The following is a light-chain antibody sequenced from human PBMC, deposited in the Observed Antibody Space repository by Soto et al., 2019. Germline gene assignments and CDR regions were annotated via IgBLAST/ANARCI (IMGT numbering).Light chain of an antibody. CDR2: AAS. V-gene: IGKV1-39*01. J-gene: IGKJ5*01. CDR1: QSISSY. Sequence: DIQMTQSPSSLSASVGDRVTITCRASQSISSYLNWYQQKPGKAPKLLIYAASSLQSGVPSRFSGSGSGTDFTLTISSLQPEDFATYYCLQDHNYPITFGQGTRLEI. CDR3: LQDHNYPIT.